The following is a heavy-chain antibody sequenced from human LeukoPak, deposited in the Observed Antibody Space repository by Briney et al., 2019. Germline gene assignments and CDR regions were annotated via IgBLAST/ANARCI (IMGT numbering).Heavy chain of an antibody. CDR1: GFAFSSQD. Sequence: GGSLRLSCAASGFAFSSQDMGWVRQAPGKGLEWVSAISDSGDRTYYVDSVKGRFTISRDNSKNTLYLQMNSLRVEDTAVYHCAKDLEPYTSGWYGDYWGQGTLVTVSS. CDR3: AKDLEPYTSGWYGDY. J-gene: IGHJ4*02. V-gene: IGHV3-23*01. D-gene: IGHD6-19*01. CDR2: ISDSGDRT.